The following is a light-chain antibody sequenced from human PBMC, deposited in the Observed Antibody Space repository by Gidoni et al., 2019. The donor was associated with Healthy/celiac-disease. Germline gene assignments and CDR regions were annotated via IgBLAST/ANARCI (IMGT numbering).Light chain of an antibody. J-gene: IGKJ1*01. CDR1: QSVSSN. CDR2: GAS. Sequence: EIVIPQSPATLTVSPGERATLSCRSSQSVSSNVAWYQQKPGQAPRLLIYGASTMATGIPARFSGSGCGTEFTLTISSLQYEDFAVYYCQQYNNWTPWTFGQGTKVEIK. V-gene: IGKV3-15*01. CDR3: QQYNNWTPWT.